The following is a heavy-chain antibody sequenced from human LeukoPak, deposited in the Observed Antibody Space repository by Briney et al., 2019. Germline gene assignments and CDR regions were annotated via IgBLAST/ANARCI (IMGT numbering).Heavy chain of an antibody. J-gene: IGHJ3*02. CDR1: GYTFTNYG. D-gene: IGHD2-2*01. V-gene: IGHV1-18*04. CDR2: ISPYNDYT. CDR3: ARWYCSSTSCYAGAFDM. Sequence: WASVKVSCKASGYTFTNYGISWVRQAPGQGLEWMGWISPYNDYTNYAQKLQGRVTMTTDTSTSTGYMELRSLRSDDTAVYYCARWYCSSTSCYAGAFDMWGQGTMVTVSS.